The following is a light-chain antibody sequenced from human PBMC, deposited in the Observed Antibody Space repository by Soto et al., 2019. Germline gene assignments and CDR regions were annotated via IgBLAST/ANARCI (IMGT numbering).Light chain of an antibody. CDR2: SNN. CDR1: SSNIGSNT. CDR3: AAWEDSLKGV. V-gene: IGLV1-44*01. Sequence: QSVLTQPPSASGTPGQRVTISCSGSSSNIGSNTVNWYQQLPGTAPKLLIYSNNQRPSGVPDRFSGSKSGTSASLAISGLQYEDEADYYCAAWEDSLKGVFGGGTKLTVL. J-gene: IGLJ2*01.